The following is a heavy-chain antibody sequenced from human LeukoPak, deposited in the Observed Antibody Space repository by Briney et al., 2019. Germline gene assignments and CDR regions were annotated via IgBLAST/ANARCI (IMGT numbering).Heavy chain of an antibody. Sequence: PSETLSLTCAVYGGSFSGYYWSWIRQPPGKGLEWIGEINHSGSTNYNPSLKSRVTISVDTSKNQFSLKLSSVTAADTAVYYCARVTVVPAAMEYFDYWGQGTLVTVSS. J-gene: IGHJ4*02. CDR2: INHSGST. CDR1: GGSFSGYY. CDR3: ARVTVVPAAMEYFDY. V-gene: IGHV4-34*01. D-gene: IGHD2-2*01.